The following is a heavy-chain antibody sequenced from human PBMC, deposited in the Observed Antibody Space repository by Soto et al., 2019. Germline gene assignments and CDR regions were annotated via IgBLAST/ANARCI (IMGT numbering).Heavy chain of an antibody. CDR2: IIAYYGTT. D-gene: IGHD3-10*01. J-gene: IGHJ4*02. Sequence: ASVKVSCKASGGTFSSYAISWVRQAPGQGLEWMGGIIAYYGTTNYAQKLQGRVTMTTDTSTSTAYMELRSLRSDDTAVYYCARHLRGVLSNFDYWGQGTLVTVSS. V-gene: IGHV1-18*01. CDR3: ARHLRGVLSNFDY. CDR1: GGTFSSYA.